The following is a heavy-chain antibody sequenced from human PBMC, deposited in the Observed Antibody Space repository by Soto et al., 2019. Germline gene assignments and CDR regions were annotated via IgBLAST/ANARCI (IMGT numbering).Heavy chain of an antibody. D-gene: IGHD3-3*01. V-gene: IGHV1-8*01. CDR1: GYTFTSYD. CDR2: MNPNSGNT. J-gene: IGHJ4*02. CDR3: ARPRDSGGAYFDY. Sequence: ASVKVSCKASGYTFTSYDINWVRQATGQGLEWMGWMNPNSGNTGYAQKFQGRVTRTRNTSISTAYMELSSLRSEDTAVYYCARPRDSGGAYFDYWGQGTLVTISS.